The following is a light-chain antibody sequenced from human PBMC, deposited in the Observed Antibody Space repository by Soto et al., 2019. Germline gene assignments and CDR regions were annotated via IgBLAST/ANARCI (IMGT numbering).Light chain of an antibody. Sequence: SYELTQPPSVSVTPGETAMITCGGSNIGGRSVHWYQQRPGQAPVMVIYNDGDRPSGIPDQFSGSNSGNTATLTISRVEAADEADYYCQVWVSGHHPVFGGGTKVTVL. J-gene: IGLJ2*01. V-gene: IGLV3-21*04. CDR3: QVWVSGHHPV. CDR1: NIGGRS. CDR2: NDG.